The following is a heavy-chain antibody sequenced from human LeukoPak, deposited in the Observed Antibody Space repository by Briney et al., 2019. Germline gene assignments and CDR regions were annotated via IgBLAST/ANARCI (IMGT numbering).Heavy chain of an antibody. CDR3: AELGITMIGGV. J-gene: IGHJ6*04. CDR1: GFTFSSYT. V-gene: IGHV3-30*04. Sequence: GRSLRLSCTASGFTFSSYTVHWVRQAPGKGLEWVAVISYDGFHKFYADSVKGRFTISRDNAKNSLYLQMNSLRAEDTAVYYCAELGITMIGGVWGKGTTVTISS. CDR2: ISYDGFHK. D-gene: IGHD3-10*02.